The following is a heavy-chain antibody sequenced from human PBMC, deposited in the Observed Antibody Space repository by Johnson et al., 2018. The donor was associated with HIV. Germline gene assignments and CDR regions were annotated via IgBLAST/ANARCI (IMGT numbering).Heavy chain of an antibody. V-gene: IGHV3-7*01. D-gene: IGHD3-3*01. J-gene: IGHJ3*02. CDR3: ARADRVNDAFDI. Sequence: YADSLKGRFTISRDNAKNSLYLQMNSLRVEDTAVYYCARADRVNDAFDIWGQGTLVTVSS.